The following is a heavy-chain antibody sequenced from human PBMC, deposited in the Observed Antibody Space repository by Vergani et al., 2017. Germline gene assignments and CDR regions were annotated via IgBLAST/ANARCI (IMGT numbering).Heavy chain of an antibody. Sequence: QVQLVESGGGVVQPGRSLRLSCAASGFTFSSYAMHWVRQAPGXGLEWVAVISYDASNKYYAESVQGRFTIPRDNSKKTMYLQMNSLRAEDTAVYYCARDRLGDKWESPGYYYYMDVWGKGTTVTVSS. CDR3: ARDRLGDKWESPGYYYYMDV. J-gene: IGHJ6*03. CDR2: ISYDASNK. D-gene: IGHD1-26*01. CDR1: GFTFSSYA. V-gene: IGHV3-30*01.